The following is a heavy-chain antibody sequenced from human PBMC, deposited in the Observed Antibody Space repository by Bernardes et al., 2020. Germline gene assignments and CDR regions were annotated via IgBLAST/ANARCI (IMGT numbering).Heavy chain of an antibody. Sequence: ASVKVSCKASGYTFTSYGISGVRQAPGQGLEWMGWISAYNGNTNYAQKLQGRVTMTTDTSTSTAYMELRSLRSDDTAVYYCARDLHWGYCSSTSCSADNWFDPWGQGTLVNVSS. V-gene: IGHV1-18*01. D-gene: IGHD2-2*01. CDR3: ARDLHWGYCSSTSCSADNWFDP. CDR1: GYTFTSYG. J-gene: IGHJ5*02. CDR2: ISAYNGNT.